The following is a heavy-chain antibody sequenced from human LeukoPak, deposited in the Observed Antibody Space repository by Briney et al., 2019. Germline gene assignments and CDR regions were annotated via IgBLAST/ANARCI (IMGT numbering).Heavy chain of an antibody. CDR1: GFTVSSNY. Sequence: GGSLRLSCAASGFTVSSNYMSWVRQAPGKGLEWVSVIYSGGSTYYADPVKGRFTISRDNSKNTLYLQMNSLRAEDTAVYYCARARLGYNWNSVWFDPWGQGTLVTVSS. V-gene: IGHV3-66*01. D-gene: IGHD1-7*01. CDR3: ARARLGYNWNSVWFDP. J-gene: IGHJ5*02. CDR2: IYSGGST.